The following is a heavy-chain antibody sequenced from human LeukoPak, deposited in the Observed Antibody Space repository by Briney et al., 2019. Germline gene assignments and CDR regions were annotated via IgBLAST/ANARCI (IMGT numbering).Heavy chain of an antibody. Sequence: GGSLRLSCAASGFTFSSYAMSWVRQAPGKGLEWITYISSSSSPIYYADSVKGRFTVSRDNAKNSLYLQMNNLRAEDTAVYYCSRLSAMLRGPEPFYYFEYWGQGILVTVSS. CDR3: SRLSAMLRGPEPFYYFEY. V-gene: IGHV3-48*01. CDR1: GFTFSSYA. J-gene: IGHJ4*02. CDR2: ISSSSSPI. D-gene: IGHD3-10*01.